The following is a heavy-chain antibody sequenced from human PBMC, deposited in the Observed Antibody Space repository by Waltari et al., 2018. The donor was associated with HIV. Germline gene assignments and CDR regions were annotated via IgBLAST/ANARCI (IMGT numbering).Heavy chain of an antibody. V-gene: IGHV4-38-2*02. J-gene: IGHJ4*02. CDR1: GYSIRSGYY. D-gene: IGHD6-13*01. Sequence: QVQLQESGPGLVKPSETLSLTCAVSGYSIRSGYYGGWIRQPPAKGLEWIGSIYHSGSTYYNPSLKSRVTISVDTSKNQFSLKLSSVTAADTAVYYCARDKSSSWSDYWGQGTLVTVSS. CDR3: ARDKSSSWSDY. CDR2: IYHSGST.